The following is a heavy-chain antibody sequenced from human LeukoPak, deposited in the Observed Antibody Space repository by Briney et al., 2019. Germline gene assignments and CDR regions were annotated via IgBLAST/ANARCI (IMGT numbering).Heavy chain of an antibody. V-gene: IGHV4-34*01. CDR1: GGSFTGYY. CDR2: ISRRGT. Sequence: PSETLSLTCVMYGGSFTGYYWSWIRQFPGKGLEGIGEISRRGTTYNPSLKSRVTISLDTTKNQFSLILTSMSAADAAVYFRASDSYSSIGYYWSQGTLVTVSS. D-gene: IGHD6-13*01. CDR3: ASDSYSSIGYY. J-gene: IGHJ4*02.